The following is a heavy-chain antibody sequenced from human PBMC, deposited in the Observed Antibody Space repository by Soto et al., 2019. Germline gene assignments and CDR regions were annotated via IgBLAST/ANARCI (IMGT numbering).Heavy chain of an antibody. V-gene: IGHV3-48*02. CDR2: ISSSSSTI. D-gene: IGHD4-17*01. Sequence: EVQLVESGGGLVQPGGSLRLSCAASGFTFSSYSMNWVRQAPGKGLEWVSYISSSSSTIYYADSVKGRFTISRDNAKNSLYLQMNSLRDEDTAVYYCARDSMWDPRVPVTPKSFDPWGQGTLVTVSS. J-gene: IGHJ5*02. CDR1: GFTFSSYS. CDR3: ARDSMWDPRVPVTPKSFDP.